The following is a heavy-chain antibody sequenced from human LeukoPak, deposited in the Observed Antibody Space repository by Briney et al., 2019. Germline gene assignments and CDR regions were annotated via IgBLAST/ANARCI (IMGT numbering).Heavy chain of an antibody. V-gene: IGHV1-2*02. J-gene: IGHJ6*02. CDR3: ARITLSWAKPAATRDYYYYGMDV. CDR2: INPNSGGT. Sequence: ASVKVSCKASGYTFTGYYMHWVRQAPGQGLEWMGWINPNSGGTNYAQKFQGRVTMTRDTSISTAYMELSRLRSDDTAVYYCARITLSWAKPAATRDYYYYGMDVWGQGTTVTVSS. D-gene: IGHD2-15*01. CDR1: GYTFTGYY.